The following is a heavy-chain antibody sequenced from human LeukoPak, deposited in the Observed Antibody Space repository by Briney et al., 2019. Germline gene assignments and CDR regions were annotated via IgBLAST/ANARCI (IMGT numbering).Heavy chain of an antibody. V-gene: IGHV3-66*01. J-gene: IGHJ4*02. CDR2: IYSDGIT. Sequence: GGSLRLSCAASGFTVSSNFMSWVRQAPGKGLEWVLVIYSDGITYYADSVQGRFTISRDFSKNTLYLQMNSLRVEDTAVYYCARDRVRTDGDNPFYYWGQGTLVTVSS. D-gene: IGHD5-24*01. CDR1: GFTVSSNF. CDR3: ARDRVRTDGDNPFYY.